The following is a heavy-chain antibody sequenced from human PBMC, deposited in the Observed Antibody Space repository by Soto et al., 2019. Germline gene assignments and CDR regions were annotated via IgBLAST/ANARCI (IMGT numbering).Heavy chain of an antibody. Sequence: ASVKVSCKASGFTFIKYDFTWVRQPPGQGLEWMGWISAYNGDTHYAQKLQGRVTLTTDTSTSTAYMELRSLRSDDTAVYYCARKGTGQPLDYWGQGALVTVSS. CDR3: ARKGTGQPLDY. J-gene: IGHJ4*02. D-gene: IGHD1-1*01. CDR2: ISAYNGDT. CDR1: GFTFIKYD. V-gene: IGHV1-18*04.